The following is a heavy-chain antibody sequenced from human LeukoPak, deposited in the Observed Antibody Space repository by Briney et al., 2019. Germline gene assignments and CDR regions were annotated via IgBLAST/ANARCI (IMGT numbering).Heavy chain of an antibody. CDR1: GGSISTSSYY. Sequence: SETLSLTCTVSGGSISTSSYYWGWVRQPPGKGLEWIGNIFYSGSTYYNPSLKSRVTISVDTSKNQFSLKLSSVTAADTAVYYCAREGWLQLLGRDYWGQGTLVTVSS. V-gene: IGHV4-39*07. CDR3: AREGWLQLLGRDY. J-gene: IGHJ4*02. CDR2: IFYSGST. D-gene: IGHD5-24*01.